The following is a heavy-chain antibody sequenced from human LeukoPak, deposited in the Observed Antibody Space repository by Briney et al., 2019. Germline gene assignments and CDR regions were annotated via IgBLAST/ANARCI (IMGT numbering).Heavy chain of an antibody. D-gene: IGHD3-22*01. CDR3: ARENKNDNFDY. J-gene: IGHJ4*02. CDR2: IYYSGST. CDR1: GGSISSGGYY. Sequence: SGTLSLACTVSGGSISSGGYYWSWIRQHPGKGLEWIGYIYYSGSTYYNPSLKSRVTISVDTSKNQFSLKLSSVTAADTAVYYCARENKNDNFDYWGQGTLVTVSS. V-gene: IGHV4-31*03.